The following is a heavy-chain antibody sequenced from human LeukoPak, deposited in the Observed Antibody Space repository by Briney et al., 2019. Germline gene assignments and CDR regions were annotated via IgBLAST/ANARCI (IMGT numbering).Heavy chain of an antibody. CDR1: GFTFSSYA. V-gene: IGHV3-23*01. Sequence: GGSLRLSCAASGFTFSSYAMSWVRQAPGKGLEWVAAISGSGGSTYYADSVKGRFTISRDNSKKTLYLQMKRLRTEDTAVYYCAKDNPGIAVRLVPDYWGQAPWSPSPQ. D-gene: IGHD6-6*01. CDR3: AKDNPGIAVRLVPDY. J-gene: IGHJ4*01. CDR2: ISGSGGST.